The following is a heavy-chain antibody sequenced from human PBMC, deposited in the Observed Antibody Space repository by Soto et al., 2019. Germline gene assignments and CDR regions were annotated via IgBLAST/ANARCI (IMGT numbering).Heavy chain of an antibody. CDR3: AKTLGYYDSSGPTAFDY. J-gene: IGHJ4*02. V-gene: IGHV3-23*04. CDR1: GFTVSSNY. D-gene: IGHD3-22*01. Sequence: EVQLVESGGGLIQPGGSLRLSCAASGFTVSSNYMSWVRQAPGKGLEWVSAISGSGGSTYYADSVKGRFTISRDNSKNTLYLQMNSLRAEDTAVYYCAKTLGYYDSSGPTAFDYWGQGTLVTVSS. CDR2: ISGSGGST.